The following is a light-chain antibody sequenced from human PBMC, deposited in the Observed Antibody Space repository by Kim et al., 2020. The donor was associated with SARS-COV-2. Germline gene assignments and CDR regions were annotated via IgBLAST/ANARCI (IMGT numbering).Light chain of an antibody. CDR2: DVS. J-gene: IGLJ3*02. Sequence: GQSGLRSSTGTSCDVGAYNSVSWYQQRPHNATKVIIYDVSQRTSGVPDRFSGSKSGNTASLSISGLQAEDEADYYCCSYTGTYVWMFGGGTQLTVL. CDR3: CSYTGTYVWM. V-gene: IGLV2-11*01. CDR1: SCDVGAYNS.